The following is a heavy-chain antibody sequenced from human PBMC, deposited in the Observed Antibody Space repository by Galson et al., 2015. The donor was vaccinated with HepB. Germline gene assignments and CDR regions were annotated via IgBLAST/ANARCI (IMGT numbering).Heavy chain of an antibody. Sequence: SLRLSCAASGFTFSNYYMNWVRQAPGKGLEWVSLISTSSSYIYYVDSVKGRFTISRDNAKNSLYLQMNSLRVEDTAIYYCARENTESLGQGAFDIWGQGTMVTVSS. CDR1: GFTFSNYY. V-gene: IGHV3-21*01. CDR3: ARENTESLGQGAFDI. J-gene: IGHJ3*02. CDR2: ISTSSSYI. D-gene: IGHD5-18*01.